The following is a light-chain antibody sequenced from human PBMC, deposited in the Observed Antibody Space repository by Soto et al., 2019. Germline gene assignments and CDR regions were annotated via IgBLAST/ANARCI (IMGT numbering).Light chain of an antibody. CDR2: AAS. CDR3: QQSYSNLAT. CDR1: QSISSY. V-gene: IGKV1-39*01. J-gene: IGKJ5*01. Sequence: DIQMTQSPSSLSASVGDRFTITCRASQSISSYLNWYQQKPGKAPKLLIYAASSLQSGVPSRFSGSGSGTDFTLAISSLQPEDFETYYCQQSYSNLATFGQGTRLEIK.